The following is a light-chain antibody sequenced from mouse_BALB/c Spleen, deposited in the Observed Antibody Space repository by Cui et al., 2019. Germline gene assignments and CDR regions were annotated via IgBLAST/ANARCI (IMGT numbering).Light chain of an antibody. J-gene: IGKJ5*01. Sequence: DVPRTQSPSYLAASPGETITINCRASKSISKYLAWYQEKPGKTNKLLIYSGSTLQSGIPSRFSGSGSGTDFTLTISSLEPEDFAMYYCQQHNEYPLTFGAGTKLELK. CDR3: QQHNEYPLT. V-gene: IGKV16-104*01. CDR1: KSISKY. CDR2: SGS.